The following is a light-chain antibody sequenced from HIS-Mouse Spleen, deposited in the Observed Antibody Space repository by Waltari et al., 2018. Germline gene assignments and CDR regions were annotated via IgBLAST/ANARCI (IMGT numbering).Light chain of an antibody. CDR3: QQYNSYSRT. Sequence: DIQMTQSPSTLSASVGDSVTITCRDSQGISSWLAWYQQKPGKAPKLLIYKASSLESGVPSRFSGSGSGTEFTLTISSLQPDDFATYDCQQYNSYSRTFGQGTKVEIK. J-gene: IGKJ1*01. CDR2: KAS. V-gene: IGKV1-5*03. CDR1: QGISSW.